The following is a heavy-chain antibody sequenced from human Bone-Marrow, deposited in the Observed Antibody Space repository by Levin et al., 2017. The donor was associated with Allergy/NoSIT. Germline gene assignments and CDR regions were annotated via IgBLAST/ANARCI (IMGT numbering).Heavy chain of an antibody. CDR3: AREDGSTIDY. V-gene: IGHV4-31*03. J-gene: IGHJ4*02. CDR2: IYYSGNT. Sequence: SQTLSLTCTVSGVSISSGXYYCXXXXXXSGKGLEWIGYIYYSGNTYYNPSLKSRVMISVDTSKNQFSLKVSSVTAADTAVYYCAREDGSTIDYWGQGILVTVSS. CDR1: GVSISSGXYY. D-gene: IGHD1/OR15-1a*01.